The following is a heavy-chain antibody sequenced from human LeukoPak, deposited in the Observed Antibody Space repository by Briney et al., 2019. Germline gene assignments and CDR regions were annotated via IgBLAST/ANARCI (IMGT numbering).Heavy chain of an antibody. CDR2: IYTGGST. CDR3: ARDDHYGDYPNWFDP. V-gene: IGHV4-4*07. Sequence: SETLSLTCTVSGGSISSYYWSWIRQPAGKGLEWIGRIYTGGSTNYNPSLKSRVTMSVDTSKNQFSLKLSSVTAADTAVYYCARDDHYGDYPNWFDPWGQGTLVTVSS. CDR1: GGSISSYY. J-gene: IGHJ5*02. D-gene: IGHD4-17*01.